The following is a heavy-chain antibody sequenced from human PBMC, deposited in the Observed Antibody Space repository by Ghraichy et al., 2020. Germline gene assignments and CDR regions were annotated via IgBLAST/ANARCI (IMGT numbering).Heavy chain of an antibody. Sequence: GGSLRLSCAASGFTFSSYGMHWVRQAPGKGLEWVAVIWYDGSNKYYADSVKGRFTISRDNSKNTLYLQMNSLRAEDTAVYYCASDLGYCSSTSCYTGDYYYYGMGVWGQGTTVTVAS. V-gene: IGHV3-33*01. CDR1: GFTFSSYG. D-gene: IGHD2-2*02. CDR2: IWYDGSNK. J-gene: IGHJ6*02. CDR3: ASDLGYCSSTSCYTGDYYYYGMGV.